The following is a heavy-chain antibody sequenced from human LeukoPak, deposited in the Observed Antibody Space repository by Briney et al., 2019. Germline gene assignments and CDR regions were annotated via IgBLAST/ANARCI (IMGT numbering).Heavy chain of an antibody. CDR2: IRYDGSNK. Sequence: GGSLRLSCAASGFTFSSYGMHWVRQAPGKGLEWVAFIRYDGSNKYYADSVKGRFTISRDNSKNTLYLQMSSLRAEDTAVYYCAKSPRYCSSTSCSHALYYFDYWGQGTLVTVSS. CDR1: GFTFSSYG. CDR3: AKSPRYCSSTSCSHALYYFDY. J-gene: IGHJ4*02. D-gene: IGHD2-2*01. V-gene: IGHV3-30*02.